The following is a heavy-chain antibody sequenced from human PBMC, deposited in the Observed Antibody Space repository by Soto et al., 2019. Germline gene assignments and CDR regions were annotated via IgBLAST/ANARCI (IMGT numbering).Heavy chain of an antibody. J-gene: IGHJ3*02. D-gene: IGHD2-15*01. CDR1: GFIFGNYR. CDR3: APHVYCSGGSCHDDAFDI. V-gene: IGHV3-23*01. CDR2: IRDSGDNT. Sequence: EVQLLESGGGLVKPGESLRLSCAVSGFIFGNYRMTWVRQAPGKGLEWVSTIRDSGDNTYYADSVKGRFTISRDNFKNTLYLQMDSLGAEDTAVYYCAPHVYCSGGSCHDDAFDIRGQGAMVTVSS.